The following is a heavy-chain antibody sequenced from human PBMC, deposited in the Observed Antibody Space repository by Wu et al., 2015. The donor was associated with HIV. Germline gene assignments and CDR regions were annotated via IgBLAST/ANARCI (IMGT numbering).Heavy chain of an antibody. CDR1: GGTFSSYA. CDR3: ARGENGRCSSTSCLYYYYYMDV. V-gene: IGHV1-69*13. J-gene: IGHJ6*03. D-gene: IGHD2-2*01. Sequence: QVQLVQSGAEVKKPGSSVKVSCKASGGTFSSYAISWVRQAPGQGLEWMGRIIPIFGTANYAQKFQGRVTITADESTSTAYMELSSLRSDDTAVYYCARGENGRCSSTSCLYYYYYMDVWGKGTTVTVSS. CDR2: IIPIFGTA.